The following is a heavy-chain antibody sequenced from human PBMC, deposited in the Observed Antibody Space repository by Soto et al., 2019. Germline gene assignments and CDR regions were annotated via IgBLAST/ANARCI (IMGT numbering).Heavy chain of an antibody. V-gene: IGHV3-23*01. D-gene: IGHD1-26*01. CDR2: ISGSGGST. Sequence: EVQLLESGGGLVQPGGSLRLSCAASGFTFSSYAMSWVRQAPGKGREWVSAISGSGGSTYYADSVKGRFTISRDNSKNTLYLQMNSLRAEDTAVYYCAKFLRPNSGSYGDPDAFDIWGQGTMVTVSS. J-gene: IGHJ3*02. CDR3: AKFLRPNSGSYGDPDAFDI. CDR1: GFTFSSYA.